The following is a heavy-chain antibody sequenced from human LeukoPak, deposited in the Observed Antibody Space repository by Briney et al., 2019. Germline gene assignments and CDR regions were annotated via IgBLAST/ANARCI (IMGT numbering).Heavy chain of an antibody. Sequence: GRSLRLSCAASGFTFSSYAMHWVRQAPGKGLEWVAIISYDGSNKYYADSVKGRFTISRDNSKSTLYLQMNSLRAEDTAVYCCARSKSSSSPNFDYWGQGTLVTVSS. CDR2: ISYDGSNK. CDR1: GFTFSSYA. J-gene: IGHJ4*02. V-gene: IGHV3-30-3*01. D-gene: IGHD6-6*01. CDR3: ARSKSSSSPNFDY.